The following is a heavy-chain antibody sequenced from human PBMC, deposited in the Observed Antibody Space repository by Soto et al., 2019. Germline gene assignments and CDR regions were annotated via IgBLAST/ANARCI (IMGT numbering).Heavy chain of an antibody. CDR3: ATEGGYYDSSGYYYED. J-gene: IGHJ4*02. Sequence: QVQLVQSGAEVKKPGSSVKVSCKASGGTFSSYAISWVRQAPGQGLEWMGGIIPIFGTANYAQKFQGRVTITADESTSTAYMELSSLRSEDMAVYYCATEGGYYDSSGYYYEDWGQGTLVTVSS. D-gene: IGHD3-22*01. V-gene: IGHV1-69*01. CDR1: GGTFSSYA. CDR2: IIPIFGTA.